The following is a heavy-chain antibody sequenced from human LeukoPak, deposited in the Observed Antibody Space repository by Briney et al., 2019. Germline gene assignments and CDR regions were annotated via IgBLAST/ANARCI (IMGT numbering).Heavy chain of an antibody. CDR2: IRYDGSNK. V-gene: IGHV3-30*02. D-gene: IGHD3-3*01. CDR3: AITTITILDASDI. CDR1: GFTFSSYG. J-gene: IGHJ3*02. Sequence: GGSLGLSCAASGFTFSSYGMHWVRQAPGKGLEWVAFIRYDGSNKYYADSVKGRFTISRDNSKNTLYLQMNSLRAEDTAVYYCAITTITILDASDIWGQGTMVTVSS.